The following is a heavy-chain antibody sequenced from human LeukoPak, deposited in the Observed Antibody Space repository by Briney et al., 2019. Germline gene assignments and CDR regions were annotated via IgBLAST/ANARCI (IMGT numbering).Heavy chain of an antibody. D-gene: IGHD3-3*01. CDR3: ARASRGFLVGKGFDP. CDR1: GYTFTKYG. Sequence: AASVTVSCKASGYTFTKYGIRGVRPAHGQGLEWMGWISAYNGNTNYAQTLQGRVTMTTATSTSTAYMELRSLRSDDTAVYYCARASRGFLVGKGFDPWGQGTLVTVSS. V-gene: IGHV1-18*01. J-gene: IGHJ5*02. CDR2: ISAYNGNT.